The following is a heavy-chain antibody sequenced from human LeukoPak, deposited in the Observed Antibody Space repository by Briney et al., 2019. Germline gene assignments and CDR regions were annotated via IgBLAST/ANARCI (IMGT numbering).Heavy chain of an antibody. J-gene: IGHJ4*02. Sequence: SVKVSCKASGGTFSSYAISWVRQAPGQGLEWMGGIIPIFHTANYAQKFQGRVTITADDSTSTAYMELSSLRSEDTAVYYCARDLGTRDGYNPPNLFDNWGQGTLVTVSS. CDR2: IIPIFHTA. D-gene: IGHD5-24*01. V-gene: IGHV1-69*13. CDR1: GGTFSSYA. CDR3: ARDLGTRDGYNPPNLFDN.